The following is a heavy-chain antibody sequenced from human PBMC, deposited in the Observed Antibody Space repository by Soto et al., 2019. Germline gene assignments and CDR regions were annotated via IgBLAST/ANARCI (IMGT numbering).Heavy chain of an antibody. D-gene: IGHD3-16*02. Sequence: GGSLRLSCAASGFTFSSYAMSWVRQAPGKGLEWVSAISGSGGSTYYADSVKGRFTISRDNSKNKLYLQMNSLRAKDKAVYYCAKYLGELSSRVFDYWGQGTLVTVSS. CDR3: AKYLGELSSRVFDY. CDR2: ISGSGGST. V-gene: IGHV3-23*01. CDR1: GFTFSSYA. J-gene: IGHJ4*02.